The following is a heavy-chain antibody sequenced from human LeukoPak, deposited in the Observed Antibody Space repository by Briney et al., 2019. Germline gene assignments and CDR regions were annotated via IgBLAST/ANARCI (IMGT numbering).Heavy chain of an antibody. Sequence: PGGSLRLSCAASGFTFSNYAMLWVRQAPGKGLQYVSAISPYGSNTYYADSVKGRFTISRDNFKNTLYLQMGSLRVEDMAVYYCARALDSWSQGNSDYMDVWGKGTTVTVSS. CDR2: ISPYGSNT. D-gene: IGHD3-3*01. V-gene: IGHV3-64*02. CDR1: GFTFSNYA. CDR3: ARALDSWSQGNSDYMDV. J-gene: IGHJ6*03.